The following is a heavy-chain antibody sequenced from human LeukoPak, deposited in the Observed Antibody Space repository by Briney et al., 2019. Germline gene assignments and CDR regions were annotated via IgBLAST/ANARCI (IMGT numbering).Heavy chain of an antibody. D-gene: IGHD1-26*01. Sequence: KTSETLSLTCTVSGGSISSSSYYWGWIRQPPGKGLEWIGSIYYSGSTYYNPSLKSRVTISVDTSKNQFSLKLSSVTAADTAVYYCARESVGATSSYAFDIWGQGTMVTVSS. CDR3: ARESVGATSSYAFDI. CDR1: GGSISSSSYY. V-gene: IGHV4-39*07. J-gene: IGHJ3*02. CDR2: IYYSGST.